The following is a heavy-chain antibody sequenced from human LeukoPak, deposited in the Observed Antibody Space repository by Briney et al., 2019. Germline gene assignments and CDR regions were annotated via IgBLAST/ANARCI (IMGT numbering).Heavy chain of an antibody. CDR1: GFTFSSYW. Sequence: GGSLRLSCAASGFTFSSYWMSWVRQAPGKGLEWVANITQDGSEKYYVDSVKGRFTISRDNAKNSLYLQMNSLRAEDTAVYYCARTYDSSGYYYGYWGQGTLVTVSS. V-gene: IGHV3-7*01. D-gene: IGHD3-22*01. CDR3: ARTYDSSGYYYGY. J-gene: IGHJ4*02. CDR2: ITQDGSEK.